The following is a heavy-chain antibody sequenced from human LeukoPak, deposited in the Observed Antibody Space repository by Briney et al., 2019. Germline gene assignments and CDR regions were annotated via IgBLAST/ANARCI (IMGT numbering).Heavy chain of an antibody. CDR1: GFTFSSYA. J-gene: IGHJ4*02. CDR3: ARDGPILTKNYFDY. V-gene: IGHV3-30-3*01. D-gene: IGHD2-8*01. CDR2: ISYDGSNK. Sequence: PGRSLRLSCAASGFTFSSYAMHWVRQAPGKGLEWVAVISYDGSNKYYADSVKGRFTISRDNSKNTLYLQMSSLRAEDTAVYYCARDGPILTKNYFDYWGQGTLVTVSS.